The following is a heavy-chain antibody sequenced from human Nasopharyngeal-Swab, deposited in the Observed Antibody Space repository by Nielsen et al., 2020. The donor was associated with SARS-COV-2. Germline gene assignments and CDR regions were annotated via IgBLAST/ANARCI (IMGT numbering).Heavy chain of an antibody. J-gene: IGHJ4*02. D-gene: IGHD5-12*01. V-gene: IGHV3-48*04. CDR1: GFTFSPYT. Sequence: GESLKIACATSGFTFSPYTMTWVRQAPGKGLQWISYITSGNSVQYADSVRGRFTISRDNAKNSLYLQMNSLTAEDMAVYYCARERGGGYGDYWGQGTLVTVSS. CDR3: ARERGGGYGDY. CDR2: ITSGNSV.